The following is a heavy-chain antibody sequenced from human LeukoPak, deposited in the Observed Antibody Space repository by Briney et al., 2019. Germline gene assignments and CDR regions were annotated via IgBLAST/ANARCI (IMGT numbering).Heavy chain of an antibody. Sequence: GSLRLSCAASGFTVSSNYMSWVRQAPGKGLEWVSVIYSGGSTYYADSVKGRFTISRDNSKNTLYLQMNSLRAEDTAVYYCATYSYGYYFDYWGQGTLVTVSS. CDR3: ATYSYGYYFDY. D-gene: IGHD5-18*01. V-gene: IGHV3-53*01. CDR1: GFTVSSNY. J-gene: IGHJ4*02. CDR2: IYSGGST.